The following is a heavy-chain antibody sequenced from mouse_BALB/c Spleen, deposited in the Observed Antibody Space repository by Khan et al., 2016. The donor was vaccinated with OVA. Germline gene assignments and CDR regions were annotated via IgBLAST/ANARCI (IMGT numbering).Heavy chain of an antibody. CDR2: IWGDGST. CDR1: GFSLTSYG. Sequence: QVQLQQSGPGLVAPSQNLSITCTVSGFSLTSYGVSWVRQPPGKGLEWLRVIWGDGSTTYHSTLISRLIISKDDSKCQVFLKLNSLQTDDTATYYCAKFNPDDYSMDYWGQGTSVTVSS. CDR3: AKFNPDDYSMDY. J-gene: IGHJ4*01. V-gene: IGHV2-3*01.